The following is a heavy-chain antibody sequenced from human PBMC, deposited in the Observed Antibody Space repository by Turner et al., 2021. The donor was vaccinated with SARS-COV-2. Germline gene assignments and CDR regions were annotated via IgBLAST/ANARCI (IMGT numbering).Heavy chain of an antibody. CDR3: ARDFEGRNWYFDL. CDR1: GFTFSSYD. J-gene: IGHJ2*01. CDR2: IVTASNT. Sequence: EVQLVETGGGLVQPVGCLRSACPASGFTFSSYDMHWVRQAIGKGLERVSAIVTASNTDYPGSVKARFIISRENAKNDLYIRMNSMRAGDTAVYYCARDFEGRNWYFDLWGRGTLVTVSS. V-gene: IGHV3-13*04. D-gene: IGHD3-9*01.